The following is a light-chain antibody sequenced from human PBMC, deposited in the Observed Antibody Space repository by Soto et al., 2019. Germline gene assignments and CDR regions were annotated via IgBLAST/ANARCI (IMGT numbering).Light chain of an antibody. CDR2: DVS. J-gene: IGLJ2*01. CDR3: SSYTSSSTI. Sequence: QSALTQPASVSGSPGQSITISCTGTSSDVGGYNYVSWYQQHPGKAPKLMIYDVSNRPSGVSNRFSGSKSGNTASLNISGLHAEDEADYYCSSYTSSSTIFGGGTKLTV. CDR1: SSDVGGYNY. V-gene: IGLV2-14*01.